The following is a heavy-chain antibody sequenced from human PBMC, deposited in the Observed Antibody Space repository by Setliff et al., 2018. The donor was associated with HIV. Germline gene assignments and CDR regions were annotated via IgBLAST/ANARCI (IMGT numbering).Heavy chain of an antibody. CDR3: ARGNNDLESFDY. CDR2: INQSGDT. Sequence: SETLSLTCAVYGGSFSGHQWSWIRQPPGEGLEWIGEINQSGDTNYKPSLKSRVRMSVDTSKNQFSLKLTSVTASDTAVYYCARGNNDLESFDYWGQGALVTVSS. J-gene: IGHJ4*02. V-gene: IGHV4-34*01. CDR1: GGSFSGHQ. D-gene: IGHD3-3*01.